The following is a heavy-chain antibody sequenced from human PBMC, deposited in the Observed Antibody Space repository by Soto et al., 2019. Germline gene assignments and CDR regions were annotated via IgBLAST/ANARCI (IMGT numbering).Heavy chain of an antibody. J-gene: IGHJ6*02. CDR2: INPNSGGT. CDR3: ARSLLDEYSSSWRSAYYGMDV. D-gene: IGHD6-13*01. Sequence: ASVNLSCKTSGFTFSAYYIYLVRQAPGQGLEWIGWINPNSGGTNNAQKFQGRVTMTRDTSTSTVYMELSALISDDTAVYYCARSLLDEYSSSWRSAYYGMDVWGQGTTVTVSS. CDR1: GFTFSAYY. V-gene: IGHV1-2*02.